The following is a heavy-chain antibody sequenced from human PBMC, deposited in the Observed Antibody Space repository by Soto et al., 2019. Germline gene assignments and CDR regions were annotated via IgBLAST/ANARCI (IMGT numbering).Heavy chain of an antibody. D-gene: IGHD1-1*01. CDR3: VRDPGGATGFDP. V-gene: IGHV1-18*01. CDR2: ISPYNGHT. CDR1: GYTFTIFG. J-gene: IGHJ5*02. Sequence: ASVKVSCKTSGYTFTIFGISWVRQAPGQGLEWMGWISPYNGHTNYAQKLQGRVTMTTDTSTSTAYMELRSLRFDDTAVYYCVRDPGGATGFDPWGQGTLVTV.